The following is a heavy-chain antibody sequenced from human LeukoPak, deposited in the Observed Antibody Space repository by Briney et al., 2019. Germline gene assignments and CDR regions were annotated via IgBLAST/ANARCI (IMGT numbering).Heavy chain of an antibody. V-gene: IGHV3-73*01. J-gene: IGHJ4*02. CDR1: GFTFSGSA. CDR3: ASPYCSDGVCYPGY. CDR2: ITSKANSYAT. Sequence: GGSLRLSCAASGFTFSGSAMHWVRQASGKGLEWVGRITSKANSYATAYAASVTGRFTISRDDSKNTAYLQMNSLETEDTAVYYCASPYCSDGVCYPGYWGQGALVTVSS. D-gene: IGHD2-8*01.